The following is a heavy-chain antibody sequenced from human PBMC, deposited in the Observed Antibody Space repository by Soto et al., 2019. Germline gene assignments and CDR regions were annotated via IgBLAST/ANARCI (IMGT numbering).Heavy chain of an antibody. D-gene: IGHD3-3*01. Sequence: SQTLSPTCAISGDSVSSNSAAWNWIRQSPSRGLEWLGRTYYRSKWYNDYAVSVKSRITINPDTSKNQFSLQLNSVTPEDTAVYYCAREGIFGVVTRYYYYYGMDVWGQGTTVTVSS. CDR2: TYYRSKWYN. J-gene: IGHJ6*02. V-gene: IGHV6-1*01. CDR3: AREGIFGVVTRYYYYYGMDV. CDR1: GDSVSSNSAA.